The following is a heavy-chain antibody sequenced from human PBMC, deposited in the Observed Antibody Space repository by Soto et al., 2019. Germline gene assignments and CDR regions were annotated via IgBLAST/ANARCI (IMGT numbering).Heavy chain of an antibody. CDR3: AKDGSIALNYYFDH. V-gene: IGHV3-23*01. CDR2: ISGSGVFM. D-gene: IGHD2-21*01. CDR1: GFTFSSYP. J-gene: IGHJ4*02. Sequence: PGGSLRLSCGASGFTFSSYPMSWVRQAPGKGLEWVSAISGSGVFMDYSDSVKGRFTISRDNSKNTLYLEMNNVRAEDTALYYCAKDGSIALNYYFDHWGKGALVTVSS.